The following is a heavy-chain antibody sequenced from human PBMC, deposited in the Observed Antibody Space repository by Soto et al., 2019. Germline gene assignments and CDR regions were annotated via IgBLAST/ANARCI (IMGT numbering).Heavy chain of an antibody. Sequence: QLQLVQSGAEVKKTGSSVKVSCKASGGTFSIYGFSWVRQAPGQGPEWIGGIIPILTTPNYAQKFHGRVTIVADESTTTVYMELSSLKSEDTAVYYCATSVGIAPTGEDGMDVWGQGTSVTVSS. J-gene: IGHJ6*02. CDR2: IIPILTTP. CDR1: GGTFSIYG. D-gene: IGHD2-8*02. CDR3: ATSVGIAPTGEDGMDV. V-gene: IGHV1-69*01.